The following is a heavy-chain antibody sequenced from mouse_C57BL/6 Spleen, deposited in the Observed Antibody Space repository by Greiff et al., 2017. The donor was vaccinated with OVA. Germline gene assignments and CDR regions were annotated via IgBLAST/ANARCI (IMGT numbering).Heavy chain of an antibody. V-gene: IGHV1-15*01. D-gene: IGHD1-1*01. CDR2: IDPETGGT. Sequence: QVHVKQSGAELVRPGASVTLSCKASGYTFTDYEMHWVKQTPVHGLEWIGAIDPETGGTAYNQKFKGKAILTADKSSSTAYMELRSLTSEDAAVYYCTREGITTVVAPFDYWGQGTTLTVSS. CDR1: GYTFTDYE. CDR3: TREGITTVVAPFDY. J-gene: IGHJ2*01.